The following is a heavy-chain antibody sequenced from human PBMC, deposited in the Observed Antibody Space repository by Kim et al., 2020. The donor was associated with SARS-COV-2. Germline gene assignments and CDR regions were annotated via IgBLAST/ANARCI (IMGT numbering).Heavy chain of an antibody. J-gene: IGHJ3*02. D-gene: IGHD2-21*02. Sequence: SYAQKFQGGVTMTRDTSTSTVYMELSSLRSEDTAVYYCARSRMTLDAFDIWGQGTMVTVSS. CDR3: ARSRMTLDAFDI. V-gene: IGHV1-46*01.